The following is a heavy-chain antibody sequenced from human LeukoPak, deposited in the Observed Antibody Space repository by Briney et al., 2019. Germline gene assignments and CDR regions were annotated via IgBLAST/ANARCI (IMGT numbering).Heavy chain of an antibody. Sequence: PGGSLRLSCAASGFTFDDFAMHRVRQAPGKGLEWVSGISSNSAYIGYADSVKGRFTISRDNAKNSLYLQMNSLRPEDTALYFCAKIPDAAGSTDGFDIWGQGTMVTVSS. CDR2: ISSNSAYI. D-gene: IGHD6-13*01. CDR3: AKIPDAAGSTDGFDI. J-gene: IGHJ3*02. V-gene: IGHV3-9*01. CDR1: GFTFDDFA.